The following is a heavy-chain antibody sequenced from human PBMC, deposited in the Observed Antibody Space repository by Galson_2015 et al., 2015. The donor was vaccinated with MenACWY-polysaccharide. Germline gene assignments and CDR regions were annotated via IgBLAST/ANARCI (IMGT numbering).Heavy chain of an antibody. CDR3: ARDISYCSGGSCYYYYGMDV. CDR2: TWYDGSNT. V-gene: IGHV3-33*01. CDR1: GITFRNYG. J-gene: IGHJ6*02. D-gene: IGHD2-15*01. Sequence: SLRLSCATSGITFRNYGMHWVRQAPGKGLEWVAITWYDGSNTFYADSVKGRFTISRDNSKNTLFLQMNSLRAEDTALYYCARDISYCSGGSCYYYYGMDVWGQGTTVTVSS.